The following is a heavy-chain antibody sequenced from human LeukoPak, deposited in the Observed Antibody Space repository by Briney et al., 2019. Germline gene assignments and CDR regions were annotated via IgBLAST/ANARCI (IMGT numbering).Heavy chain of an antibody. CDR3: ARSPKSPRNWFDP. CDR2: IYHSGST. CDR1: GGSISSGGYS. Sequence: SQTLSLTCAVSGGSISSGGYSWSWIRQPPGKGLEWIGYIYHSGSTYYNPSLKSRVTISVDRSKNQFSLKLSSVTAADTAVYYCARSPKSPRNWFDPWGQGTLVTVAS. D-gene: IGHD1-14*01. J-gene: IGHJ5*02. V-gene: IGHV4-30-2*01.